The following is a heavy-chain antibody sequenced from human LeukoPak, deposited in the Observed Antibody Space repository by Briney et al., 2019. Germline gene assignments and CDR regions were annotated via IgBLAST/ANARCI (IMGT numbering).Heavy chain of an antibody. CDR1: GYTFTGYS. CDR3: ARDQSGTYEY. D-gene: IGHD1-26*01. Sequence: ASVKVSCKASGYTFTGYSIHWVRQAPGQGLEWMGVMNPNTGDTNYAQKFKGRATMTRDTSISTAYMELSRLTSDDTAVYYCARDQSGTYEYWGQGTLVAVSS. V-gene: IGHV1-2*02. CDR2: MNPNTGDT. J-gene: IGHJ4*02.